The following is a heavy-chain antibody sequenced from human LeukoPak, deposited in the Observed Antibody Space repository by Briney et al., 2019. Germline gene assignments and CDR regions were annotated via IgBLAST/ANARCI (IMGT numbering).Heavy chain of an antibody. CDR2: IKQDASDK. D-gene: IGHD6-19*01. V-gene: IGHV3-7*01. CDR1: GFSFGDHA. CDR3: ARVGDRDYSSGWFDY. J-gene: IGHJ4*02. Sequence: GGSLRLSCTGSGFSFGDHAMSWVRQAPGKGLEWVADIKQDASDKHYVDSVKGRFTISRDNAKNSLYLHMNSLRAEDTAVYYCARVGDRDYSSGWFDYWGQGTLVTVSS.